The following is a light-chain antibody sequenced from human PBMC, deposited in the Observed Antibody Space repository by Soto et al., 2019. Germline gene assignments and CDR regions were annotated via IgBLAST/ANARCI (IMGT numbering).Light chain of an antibody. Sequence: QSVLTQPPSASGSPGQSVTISCTGTSSDVGGYNYVSWYQQHPGKAPKLMIYEVSKRPSGVPDRFSSSKSGNTASLTVSGLQAEDEADYYCSSYEGINNWVFGGGTKLTVL. CDR3: SSYEGINNWV. CDR1: SSDVGGYNY. V-gene: IGLV2-8*01. CDR2: EVS. J-gene: IGLJ3*02.